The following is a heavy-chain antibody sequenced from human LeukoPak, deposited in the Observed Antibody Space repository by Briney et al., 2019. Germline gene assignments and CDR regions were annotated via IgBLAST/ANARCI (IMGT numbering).Heavy chain of an antibody. CDR1: GLSFNSCG. J-gene: IGHJ4*02. Sequence: GGSLRLSCAASGLSFNSCGMHWVRRAPGKGLEWVAVISSDGSNKYYADSVKGRFTISRDNSKNTLSLQMNSLRTEDTAVFYCAKGSGGSGSFYNHFDCWGQGTLVTVSS. V-gene: IGHV3-30*18. CDR3: AKGSGGSGSFYNHFDC. CDR2: ISSDGSNK. D-gene: IGHD3-10*01.